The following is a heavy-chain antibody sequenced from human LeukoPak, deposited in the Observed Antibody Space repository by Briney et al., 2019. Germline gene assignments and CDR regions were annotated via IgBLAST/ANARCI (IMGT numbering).Heavy chain of an antibody. J-gene: IGHJ4*02. D-gene: IGHD3-10*01. V-gene: IGHV3-30*04. CDR3: ARGSHQDYFGSMTYLFDY. CDR2: ISHDGRNK. CDR1: GFTFSSYT. Sequence: GGSLRLSCAASGFTFSSYTIHWVRQAPGKGLEWVTLISHDGRNKNYADSVKGRFTISRDNSKKTLYLEVNSLRPEDTTVYYCARGSHQDYFGSMTYLFDYWGQGILVTVSS.